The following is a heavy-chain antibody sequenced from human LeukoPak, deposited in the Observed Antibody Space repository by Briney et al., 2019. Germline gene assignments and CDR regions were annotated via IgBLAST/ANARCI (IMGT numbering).Heavy chain of an antibody. Sequence: SEPLSLPCTVSGAFISPHYWSWIRQPPGKGLEWIGFGHYTGRSNYNPSLKSRVTISVDTSKNHASLKLSSVTAADTAVYYCARYDNSGYYSLDYWGQGALVTVSS. CDR2: GHYTGRS. J-gene: IGHJ4*02. CDR1: GAFISPHY. D-gene: IGHD3-22*01. V-gene: IGHV4-59*08. CDR3: ARYDNSGYYSLDY.